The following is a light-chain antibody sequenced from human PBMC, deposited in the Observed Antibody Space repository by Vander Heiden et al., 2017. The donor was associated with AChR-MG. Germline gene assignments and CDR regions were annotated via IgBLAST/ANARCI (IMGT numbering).Light chain of an antibody. Sequence: QSALTQPASVSGSPGQSITIPCIGTSSDVGSYKLVSWYQQHPGKAPKLMIYEDNERPSGVSNRFSGSKSGNTASLTISGLQPEDEADYYCSSYAGTTTHYVFGTGTKVTVL. CDR1: SSDVGSYKL. J-gene: IGLJ1*01. CDR2: EDN. V-gene: IGLV2-23*01. CDR3: SSYAGTTTHYV.